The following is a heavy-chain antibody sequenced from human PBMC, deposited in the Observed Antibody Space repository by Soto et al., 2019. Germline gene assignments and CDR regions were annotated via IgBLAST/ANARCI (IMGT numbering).Heavy chain of an antibody. CDR3: TRDASRDSSARGWFDP. J-gene: IGHJ5*02. CDR1: GFTFHSFT. Sequence: PWGSLRLSCAASGFTFHSFTINFFRHAPWKWLEWVSTISSNSAYIYYTDALRGRFTISRDNAKNSLHLQMNSLRAEDTAVYYCTRDASRDSSARGWFDPWGPGTLVTVSS. D-gene: IGHD6-13*01. CDR2: ISSNSAYI. V-gene: IGHV3-21*01.